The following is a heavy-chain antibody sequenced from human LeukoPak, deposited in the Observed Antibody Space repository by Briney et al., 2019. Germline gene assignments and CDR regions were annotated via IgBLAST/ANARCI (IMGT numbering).Heavy chain of an antibody. D-gene: IGHD2-2*01. CDR3: ARTLNYCSSTSCTWDPVGY. Sequence: SVKVSCKASGGTFSSYAISWVRQAPGQGLEWMGRIIPIFGTANYAQKFQGRVTITTDESTSTAYMELSSLRSEDTAVYYCARTLNYCSSTSCTWDPVGYWGQGTLVTVSS. CDR1: GGTFSSYA. CDR2: IIPIFGTA. V-gene: IGHV1-69*05. J-gene: IGHJ4*02.